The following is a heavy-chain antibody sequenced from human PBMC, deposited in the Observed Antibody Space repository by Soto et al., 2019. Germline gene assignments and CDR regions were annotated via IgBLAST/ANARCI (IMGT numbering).Heavy chain of an antibody. CDR3: ARVTHYYDSSGYYRYFDY. D-gene: IGHD3-22*01. CDR1: RGSVSSGSYY. Sequence: QVQLQESGPGLVKPSETLSLTCTVSRGSVSSGSYYWSWIRQPPGKGLEWIGYIYYSGSTNYNPSLKSRVTISVDTSKNQFSLKLSSVTAADTAVYYCARVTHYYDSSGYYRYFDYWGQGTLVTVSS. CDR2: IYYSGST. J-gene: IGHJ4*02. V-gene: IGHV4-61*01.